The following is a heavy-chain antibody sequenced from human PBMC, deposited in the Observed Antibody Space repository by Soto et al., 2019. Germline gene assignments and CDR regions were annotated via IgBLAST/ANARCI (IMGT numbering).Heavy chain of an antibody. J-gene: IGHJ4*02. V-gene: IGHV3-23*01. CDR3: AKDAHPPTIVATTPNSDY. Sequence: GVSLRLSCAASGFTFSSYAMSWVRQAPGKGLEWVSAISGSGGSTYYADSVKGRFTISRDNSKNTLYLQMNSLRAEDTAVYYCAKDAHPPTIVATTPNSDYWGQGPLVTVSS. CDR2: ISGSGGST. CDR1: GFTFSSYA. D-gene: IGHD5-12*01.